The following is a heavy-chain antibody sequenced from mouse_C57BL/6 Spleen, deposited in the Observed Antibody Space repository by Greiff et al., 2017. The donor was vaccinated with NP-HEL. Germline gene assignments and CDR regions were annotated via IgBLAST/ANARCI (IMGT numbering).Heavy chain of an antibody. V-gene: IGHV4-1*01. J-gene: IGHJ1*03. Sequence: EVMLVESGGGLVQPGGSLKLSCAASGIDFSRYWMSWVRRAPGKGLEWIGEINPDSSTINYAPSLKDKFIISRDNAKNTLYLQMSKVRSEDTALYYCARPVYGSSYWYFDVWGTGTTVTVSS. CDR1: GIDFSRYW. CDR3: ARPVYGSSYWYFDV. CDR2: INPDSSTI. D-gene: IGHD1-1*01.